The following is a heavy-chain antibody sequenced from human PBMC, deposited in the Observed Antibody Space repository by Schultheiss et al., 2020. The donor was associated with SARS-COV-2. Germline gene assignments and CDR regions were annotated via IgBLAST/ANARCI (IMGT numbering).Heavy chain of an antibody. D-gene: IGHD1-1*01. J-gene: IGHJ6*02. CDR1: GFTITNYW. V-gene: IGHV3-7*01. CDR2: IKQDGSET. CDR3: VRFGTRGGMDV. Sequence: GGSLRLSCAAVGFTITNYWMTWVRQAPGMGLEWVANIKQDGSETYYVHSVKGPFTISRDNTKNSVFLQMSNLRAEDTALYYCVRFGTRGGMDVWGRGTTVTVSS.